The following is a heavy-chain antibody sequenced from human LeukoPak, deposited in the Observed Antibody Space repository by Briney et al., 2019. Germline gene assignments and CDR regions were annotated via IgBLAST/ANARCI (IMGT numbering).Heavy chain of an antibody. CDR2: ISSSRSSI. J-gene: IGHJ4*02. CDR3: ARAIPYGDYGGGY. CDR1: GFTFSTYN. V-gene: IGHV3-21*01. D-gene: IGHD4-17*01. Sequence: GGSLRLSCAASGFTFSTYNMNWVRQAPGKGLEWVSSISSSRSSIYYSDSVKGRFTISRDNAKNSLYLQMNSLRAEDTAVYYCARAIPYGDYGGGYWGQGTLVTVSS.